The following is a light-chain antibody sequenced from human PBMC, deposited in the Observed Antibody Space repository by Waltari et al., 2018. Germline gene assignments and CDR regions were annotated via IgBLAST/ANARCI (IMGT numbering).Light chain of an antibody. CDR3: CSYAGSYTHVV. CDR2: DVT. J-gene: IGLJ2*01. Sequence: QSALTQPRSVSGSPGQSVTTSCPGTTIAVGGYDYVSRYQHPPGKAPKRMICDVTKRPSGGPDRFSGSKSGNTASLTISGLQAEDEADYYCCSYAGSYTHVVFGGGTKLTVL. V-gene: IGLV2-11*01. CDR1: TIAVGGYDY.